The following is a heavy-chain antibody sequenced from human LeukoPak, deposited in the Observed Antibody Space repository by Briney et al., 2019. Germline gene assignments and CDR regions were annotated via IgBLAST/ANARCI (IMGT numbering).Heavy chain of an antibody. CDR1: GFTFSSYG. D-gene: IGHD3-3*01. CDR2: IRYDGSNK. CDR3: ANPYDFWSGYPSDAFDI. V-gene: IGHV3-30*02. J-gene: IGHJ3*02. Sequence: PGGSLRLSCAASGFTFSSYGMHWGRQAPGKGLEWVAFIRYDGSNKYYADSVKGRFTISRDNSKNTLYLQMNSLRAEDTAVYYCANPYDFWSGYPSDAFDIWGQGTMVTVSS.